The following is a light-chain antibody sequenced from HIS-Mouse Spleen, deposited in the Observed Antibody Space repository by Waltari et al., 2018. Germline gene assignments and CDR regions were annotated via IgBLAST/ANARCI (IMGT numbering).Light chain of an antibody. CDR3: SSYTSSSTEV. CDR1: SSDVGGYNY. CDR2: DVS. V-gene: IGLV2-14*03. J-gene: IGLJ2*01. Sequence: QSALTQPASVSGSPGQSITISCTGTSSDVGGYNYVSWYQQHPGKAPKLMIYDVSNRSSGVSHRFSGSKSGNTASLTISGLQAEDEADYYCSSYTSSSTEVFGGGTKLTVL.